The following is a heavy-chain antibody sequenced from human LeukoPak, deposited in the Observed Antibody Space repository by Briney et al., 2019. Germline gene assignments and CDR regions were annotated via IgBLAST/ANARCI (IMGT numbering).Heavy chain of an antibody. CDR1: GYTFTGYY. Sequence: ASVKVSCKASGYTFTGYYMHWVRQAPGQGLEWMGWISPDSGGTKYAQKFQGRVTMTRDTSSSTAYMELSRLRSDDTAVYYCARDHIYSGYDNYYYYYGMDVWGQGTTVTVSS. D-gene: IGHD5-12*01. V-gene: IGHV1-2*02. CDR2: ISPDSGGT. CDR3: ARDHIYSGYDNYYYYYGMDV. J-gene: IGHJ6*02.